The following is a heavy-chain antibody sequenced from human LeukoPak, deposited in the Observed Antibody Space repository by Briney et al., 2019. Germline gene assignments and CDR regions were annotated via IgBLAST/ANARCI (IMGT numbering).Heavy chain of an antibody. D-gene: IGHD5-18*01. CDR3: ATGNSYGLGHFDY. Sequence: GGSLRLSCAASGFTVSGNYMSWVRQAPGKGLEWVSIIYSGGSTYYTDSVKGRFTISRDNSKKKLYLQMNSLRVEDTAVYYCATGNSYGLGHFDYWGQGTLVTVSS. V-gene: IGHV3-53*01. J-gene: IGHJ4*02. CDR1: GFTVSGNY. CDR2: IYSGGST.